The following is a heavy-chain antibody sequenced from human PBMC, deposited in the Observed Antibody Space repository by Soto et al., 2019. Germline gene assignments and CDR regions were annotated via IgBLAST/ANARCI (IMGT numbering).Heavy chain of an antibody. J-gene: IGHJ5*02. CDR3: AHRPLVQMSIAKGDWFDP. V-gene: IGHV2-5*01. Sequence: QITLKESGPTLVKATQTLTLTCTFSGFSLTTSGVGVGWIRQSPGKAPEWLAVIYWNDDKRYNPSLQNRLTITKDTSKDQVILTMTSMQPVDTATYFCAHRPLVQMSIAKGDWFDPWGQGALVTVSS. CDR2: IYWNDDK. D-gene: IGHD2-21*01. CDR1: GFSLTTSGVG.